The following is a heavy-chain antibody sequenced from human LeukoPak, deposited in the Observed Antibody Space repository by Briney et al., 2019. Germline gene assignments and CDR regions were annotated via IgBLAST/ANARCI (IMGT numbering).Heavy chain of an antibody. D-gene: IGHD3-16*01. CDR1: GASVSSDRFY. V-gene: IGHV4-61*02. Sequence: SETLSLTCTVSGASVSSDRFYWTWVRQPAGKGLEWIGRIKSSNTNYNPSLKSRVSISLDTSTNEFSLKLGSLTAADTAVYYCARVPDWTYVPDYWGQGTLVTVSS. CDR3: ARVPDWTYVPDY. J-gene: IGHJ4*02. CDR2: IKSSNT.